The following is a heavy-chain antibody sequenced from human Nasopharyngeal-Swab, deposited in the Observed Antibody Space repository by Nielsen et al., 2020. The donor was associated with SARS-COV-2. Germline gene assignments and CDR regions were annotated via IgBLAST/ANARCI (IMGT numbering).Heavy chain of an antibody. CDR2: ISTDGNEK. CDR3: ARDILKLRGFSDF. D-gene: IGHD3-9*01. Sequence: GESLKTSCAASRFPFRNYGMPWVRQAPGKGLGWVASISTDGNEKFYADSVRGRFTVSRDNSRNTLFLQLRSLTTEDTAVYFCARDILKLRGFSDFWGQGTLVTVSS. V-gene: IGHV3-30*03. J-gene: IGHJ4*02. CDR1: RFPFRNYG.